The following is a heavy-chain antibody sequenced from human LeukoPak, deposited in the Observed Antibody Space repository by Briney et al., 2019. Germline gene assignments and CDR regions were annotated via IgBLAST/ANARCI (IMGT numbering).Heavy chain of an antibody. J-gene: IGHJ4*02. D-gene: IGHD1-1*01. CDR1: GYTFSSYG. Sequence: ASVKVSCKASGYTFSSYGFSWVRQAPGQGLEWMGWINAYNGNTNYAQNLQGRVTMTTDTSTSTAYMELRSLRSDDTAVYYCARRLGTTLNFDYWGQGTLVTVSS. CDR2: INAYNGNT. CDR3: ARRLGTTLNFDY. V-gene: IGHV1-18*01.